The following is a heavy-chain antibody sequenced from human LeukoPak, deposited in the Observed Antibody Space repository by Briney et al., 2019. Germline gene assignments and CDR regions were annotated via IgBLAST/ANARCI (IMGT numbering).Heavy chain of an antibody. V-gene: IGHV1-69*05. CDR2: IIPIFGTA. CDR1: GGTFSSYA. J-gene: IGHJ6*03. Sequence: ASVKVSCKASGGTFSSYAISWVRQAPGQGLEWMGGIIPIFGTANYAQKFQGRVTITTDESTSPAYMELSSLRSEDTAVYYCATGTNYYSYMDVWGKGTTVTVSS. CDR3: ATGTNYYSYMDV. D-gene: IGHD1-14*01.